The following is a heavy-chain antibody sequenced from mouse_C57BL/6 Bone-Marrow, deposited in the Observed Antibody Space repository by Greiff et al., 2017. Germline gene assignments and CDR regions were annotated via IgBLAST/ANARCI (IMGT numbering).Heavy chain of an antibody. CDR2: LYWDDDK. CDR1: GFSLSTSGMG. CDR3: ARRARSNYFYWYFDV. Sequence: QVTLKVCGPGILQSSQTLSLTCSFSGFSLSTSGMGVCWIRQPSGKGLEWLAHLYWDDDKRYNPSLKSPLTISKDTSRNQVFLKITSVDTADTATYYCARRARSNYFYWYFDVWGTGTTVTVSS. D-gene: IGHD2-5*01. J-gene: IGHJ1*03. V-gene: IGHV8-12*01.